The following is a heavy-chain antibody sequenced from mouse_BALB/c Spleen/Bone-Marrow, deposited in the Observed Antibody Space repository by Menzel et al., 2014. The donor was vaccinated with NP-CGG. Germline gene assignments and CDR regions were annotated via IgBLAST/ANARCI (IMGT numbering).Heavy chain of an antibody. Sequence: VQLQQSGAELVRPGASVKVSCKASGYTFTSYWINWVKQRPGQGLEWIGNIYPSDSYTNYNQNFKDKATLTVDKSSSTATMQLSSPTSEYSAFEYCTRKYGNYYAMDYWGQGTSVTVSS. D-gene: IGHD2-10*02. V-gene: IGHV1S126*01. CDR3: TRKYGNYYAMDY. CDR1: GYTFTSYW. CDR2: IYPSDSYT. J-gene: IGHJ4*01.